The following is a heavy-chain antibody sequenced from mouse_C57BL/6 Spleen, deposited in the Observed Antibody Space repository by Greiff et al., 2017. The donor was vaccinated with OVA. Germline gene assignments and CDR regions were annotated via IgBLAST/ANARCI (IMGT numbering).Heavy chain of an antibody. CDR3: ARDYGSDGYFDV. V-gene: IGHV1-69*01. D-gene: IGHD1-1*01. CDR2: IDPSDSYT. Sequence: QVQLQQPGAELVMPGASVKLSCKASGYTFTSYWMHWVKQRPGQGLEWIGEIDPSDSYTNYNQKFKGKSTLTVDKSSSTAYMQLSSLTSEDSAVYYCARDYGSDGYFDVWGTGTTVTVSS. J-gene: IGHJ1*03. CDR1: GYTFTSYW.